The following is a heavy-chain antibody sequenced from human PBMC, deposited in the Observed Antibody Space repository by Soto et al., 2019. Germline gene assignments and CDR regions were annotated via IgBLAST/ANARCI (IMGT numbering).Heavy chain of an antibody. CDR2: IYYSGST. Sequence: QVQLQESGPGLVKPSETLSLTCTVSGGSISSYYWSWIRQPPGKGLEWIGYIYYSGSTAYNPSVKSRVTRSVDSSKNQSSLKLSSVTAADTAVYYCARGRWLQLPDYWGQGTLVTVSS. J-gene: IGHJ4*02. CDR3: ARGRWLQLPDY. D-gene: IGHD5-18*01. V-gene: IGHV4-59*01. CDR1: GGSISSYY.